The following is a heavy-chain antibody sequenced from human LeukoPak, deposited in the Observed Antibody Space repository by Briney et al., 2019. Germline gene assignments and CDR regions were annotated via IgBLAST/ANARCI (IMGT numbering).Heavy chain of an antibody. CDR2: IIGSGGST. CDR1: GFTFSSYA. Sequence: GGSLRLSCAASGFTFSSYAMSWVRQAPGKGLEWVSAIIGSGGSTYYADSVKGRFTISRDNSKNTLYLQMNSLRAEDTAVYYCAKDRDDDSSGYYGSVGYWGQGTLVTVSS. D-gene: IGHD3-22*01. J-gene: IGHJ4*02. CDR3: AKDRDDDSSGYYGSVGY. V-gene: IGHV3-23*01.